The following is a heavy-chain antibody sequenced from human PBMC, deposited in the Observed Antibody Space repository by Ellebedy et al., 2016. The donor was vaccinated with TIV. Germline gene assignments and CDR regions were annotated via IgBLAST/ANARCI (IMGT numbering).Heavy chain of an antibody. Sequence: ASVKVSCKVSGYTLTDLSMHWVRQAPGKGLEWMGGFDPEDGETIYAQKFQGRVTMTEDTSTDTAYMELSSLRSEDTAVYYCATGIITMVRGVADYWGQGTLVTVSS. J-gene: IGHJ4*02. CDR3: ATGIITMVRGVADY. CDR2: FDPEDGET. CDR1: GYTLTDLS. D-gene: IGHD3-10*01. V-gene: IGHV1-24*01.